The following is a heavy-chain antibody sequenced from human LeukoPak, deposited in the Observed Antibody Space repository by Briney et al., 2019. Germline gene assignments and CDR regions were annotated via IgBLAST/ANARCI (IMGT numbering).Heavy chain of an antibody. D-gene: IGHD2-15*01. J-gene: IGHJ5*02. V-gene: IGHV4-4*07. CDR2: IYTSGST. Sequence: SETLSLTCTVSGGSISSYYWSWIRQPAGKGLEWIGRIYTSGSTNYNPSLKSRVTMSVDTSKNQFSLKLSSVTAADTAVYYCASEPGYCSGGSCPTLGWFDPWGQGTLVTVSS. CDR1: GGSISSYY. CDR3: ASEPGYCSGGSCPTLGWFDP.